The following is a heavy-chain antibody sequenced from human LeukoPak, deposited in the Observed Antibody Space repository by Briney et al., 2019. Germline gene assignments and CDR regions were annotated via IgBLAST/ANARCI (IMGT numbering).Heavy chain of an antibody. D-gene: IGHD3-10*01. CDR2: IYTSGST. CDR3: ARGSMVRGVRVPLDY. J-gene: IGHJ4*02. V-gene: IGHV4-61*02. CDR1: GGSISSGSYY. Sequence: SETLPLTCTVSGGSISSGSYYWSWIRQPAGKGLEWIGRIYTSGSTNYNPSLKSRVTISVDTSKNQFSLKLSSVTAADTAVYYCARGSMVRGVRVPLDYWGQGTLVTVSS.